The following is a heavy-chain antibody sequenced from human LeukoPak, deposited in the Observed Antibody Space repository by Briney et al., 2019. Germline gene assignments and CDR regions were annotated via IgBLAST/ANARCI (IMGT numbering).Heavy chain of an antibody. CDR3: ASHTSPPYYDFWSGDNTEDWYFDL. D-gene: IGHD3-3*01. CDR2: IYNNGNT. V-gene: IGHV4-39*07. Sequence: SETLSLTCTVSGGSISSSSYYWGWIRQPPGKGLEWIASIYNNGNTYYNPSLKSRVTISVDTSKNQFSLKLSSVTAADTAVYYCASHTSPPYYDFWSGDNTEDWYFDLWGRGTLVTVSS. J-gene: IGHJ2*01. CDR1: GGSISSSSYY.